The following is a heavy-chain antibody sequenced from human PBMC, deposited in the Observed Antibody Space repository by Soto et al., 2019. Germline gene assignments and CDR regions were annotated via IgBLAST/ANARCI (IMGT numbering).Heavy chain of an antibody. CDR1: GGSISSGGYY. V-gene: IGHV4-31*03. J-gene: IGHJ5*02. CDR2: IYYSGTT. CDR3: ARAPWYNWNGVSWNWFDP. D-gene: IGHD1-20*01. Sequence: PSETLSLTCTVSGGSISSGGYYWSWIRQHPGKGLEWIGYIYYSGTTDYNPSLKSRLTISVDTSKNQVSLKLSSVTAADTAVYYCARAPWYNWNGVSWNWFDPWGQGPLVTVSS.